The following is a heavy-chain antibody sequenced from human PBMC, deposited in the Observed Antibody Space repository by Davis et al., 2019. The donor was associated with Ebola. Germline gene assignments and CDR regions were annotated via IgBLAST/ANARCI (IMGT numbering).Heavy chain of an antibody. V-gene: IGHV4-61*05. D-gene: IGHD5-12*01. CDR1: GGSISSSSYY. Sequence: SETLSLTCTVSGGSISSSSYYWSWIRQPPGKGLEWIGYIYYSGSTNYNPSLKSRVTISVDTSKNQFSLKLSSVTAADTAVYYCARHDRPSGGYRRYWDNWFDPWGQGTLVTVSS. CDR3: ARHDRPSGGYRRYWDNWFDP. CDR2: IYYSGST. J-gene: IGHJ5*02.